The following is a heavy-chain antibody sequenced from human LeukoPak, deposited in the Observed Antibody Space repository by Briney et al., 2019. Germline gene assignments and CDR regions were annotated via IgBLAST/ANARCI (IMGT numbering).Heavy chain of an antibody. CDR3: ARARDYDILTGYYGDDY. CDR1: GFTVSSNY. J-gene: IGHJ4*02. CDR2: IYSGGST. D-gene: IGHD3-9*01. Sequence: PGGSLRLSCAASGFTVSSNYMNWVRQAPGKGLEWVSVIYSGGSTYYADSVKGRFTISRDNSKNTLYLQMNSLRAEDTAVYYCARARDYDILTGYYGDDYWGQGTLVTVSS. V-gene: IGHV3-53*01.